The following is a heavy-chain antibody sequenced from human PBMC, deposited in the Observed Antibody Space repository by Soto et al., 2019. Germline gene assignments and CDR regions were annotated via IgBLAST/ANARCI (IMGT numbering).Heavy chain of an antibody. V-gene: IGHV4-39*01. CDR3: ARHEGDSDFWSVCSHFDP. Sequence: SETVSLTCTVSGGSIISSSYYWGWIRQPPGKGLEWIGSFYYSGSTYYNPSLESRVTISVDTSQNQFSLQLTSVTVADTAVYYCARHEGDSDFWSVCSHFDPWGRGTLVTVSS. J-gene: IGHJ2*01. CDR2: FYYSGST. CDR1: GGSIISSSYY. D-gene: IGHD3-3*01.